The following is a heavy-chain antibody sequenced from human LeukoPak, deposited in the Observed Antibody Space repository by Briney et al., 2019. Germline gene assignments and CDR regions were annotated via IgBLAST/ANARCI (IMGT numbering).Heavy chain of an antibody. D-gene: IGHD3-9*01. CDR1: GGTFSSHA. Sequence: ASVKVSCKASGGTFSSHAISWVRQAPGQGLEWMGGIIPIFGTANYAQKFQGRVTITADESTSTAYMELSSLRSEDTAVYYCAXXXXXXXYDIPRQYYFDYWGQGTLVTVSS. V-gene: IGHV1-69*13. CDR2: IIPIFGTA. CDR3: AXXXXXXXYDIPRQYYFDY. J-gene: IGHJ4*02.